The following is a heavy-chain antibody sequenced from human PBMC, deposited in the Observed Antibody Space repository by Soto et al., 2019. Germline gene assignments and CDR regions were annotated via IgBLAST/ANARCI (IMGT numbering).Heavy chain of an antibody. V-gene: IGHV3-23*01. D-gene: IGHD3-22*01. CDR2: ISGSGGST. Sequence: GCLRRSCSASGFTFSSYAMSWVRQAPGKGLEWVSSISGSGGSTYYADSVKGRFTISRDNSKNTLYLKMNSLRAEDTAVYYCAKARYYDSTGYLYYFDYWGHGTLVTVSS. J-gene: IGHJ4*01. CDR3: AKARYYDSTGYLYYFDY. CDR1: GFTFSSYA.